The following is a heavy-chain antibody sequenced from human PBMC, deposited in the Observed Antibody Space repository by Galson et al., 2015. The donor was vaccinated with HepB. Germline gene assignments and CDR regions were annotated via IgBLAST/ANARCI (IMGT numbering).Heavy chain of an antibody. J-gene: IGHJ4*02. CDR2: INPNSGGT. CDR3: AREGAAVRSFDY. CDR1: GYTVTGYY. Sequence: SVKVSCKASGYTVTGYYMHWVRQAPGQGLEWMGWINPNSGGTNYAQKFQGRVTMTRDTSISTAYMELSRLRPDDTAVYYCAREGAAVRSFDYWGQGTLVTVSS. V-gene: IGHV1-2*02. D-gene: IGHD6-25*01.